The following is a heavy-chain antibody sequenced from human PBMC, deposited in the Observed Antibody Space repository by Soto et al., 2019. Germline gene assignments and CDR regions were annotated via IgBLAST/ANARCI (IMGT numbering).Heavy chain of an antibody. V-gene: IGHV1-8*01. J-gene: IGHJ6*02. D-gene: IGHD3-10*01. CDR3: AREIAYGSGSRSYYGMDV. Sequence: QVQLVQSGAEVKKPGASVKVSCKASGYTFTSYDINWVRQATGQGLEWMGWMNPNSGNTGYAPKFQGRVTMTRNTSISTAYMELSSLRSEDTAVYYCAREIAYGSGSRSYYGMDVWGQGTTVTVSS. CDR1: GYTFTSYD. CDR2: MNPNSGNT.